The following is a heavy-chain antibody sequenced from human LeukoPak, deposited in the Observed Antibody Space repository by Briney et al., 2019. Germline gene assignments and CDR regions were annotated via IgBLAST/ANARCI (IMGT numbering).Heavy chain of an antibody. J-gene: IGHJ4*02. Sequence: GASVKVSCKASGYTFTSYDINWVRQATGQGLEWMGWLNPSSGNTGYAQKFQGRVTMTRNTSISTAYMELSSLRSEDTAVYYCARGRRNGDFWSGYDIDYWGQGILVTVSS. CDR3: ARGRRNGDFWSGYDIDY. V-gene: IGHV1-8*01. CDR2: LNPSSGNT. CDR1: GYTFTSYD. D-gene: IGHD3-3*01.